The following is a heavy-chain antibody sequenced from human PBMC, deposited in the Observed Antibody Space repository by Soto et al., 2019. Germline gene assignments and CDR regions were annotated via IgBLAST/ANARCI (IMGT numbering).Heavy chain of an antibody. CDR3: ARAGSGPWGAFDI. CDR1: GGPFSSYA. CDR2: IIPIFGTA. V-gene: IGHV1-69*13. D-gene: IGHD3-3*01. J-gene: IGHJ3*02. Sequence: SVKISCKASGGPFSSYAIRWVRQAPGQGLEWMGGIIPIFGTANYAQKFQGRVTITADESTSTAYMELSSLRSEDTAVYYCARAGSGPWGAFDIWGQGTMVTVSS.